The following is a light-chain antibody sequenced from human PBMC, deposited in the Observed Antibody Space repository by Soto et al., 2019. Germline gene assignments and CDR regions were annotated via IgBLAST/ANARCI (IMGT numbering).Light chain of an antibody. CDR2: DVS. Sequence: QSVLAQPASVSVSPGQSSTISCTGTSSDVGRYNYVSWFQQHPGKAPKLLIYDVSNWPSGVSDRFSGSKSGNTASLTISGLQVEDEADYYCSSFTTSSTFVVGTGTKVIVL. J-gene: IGLJ1*01. V-gene: IGLV2-14*01. CDR3: SSFTTSSTFV. CDR1: SSDVGRYNY.